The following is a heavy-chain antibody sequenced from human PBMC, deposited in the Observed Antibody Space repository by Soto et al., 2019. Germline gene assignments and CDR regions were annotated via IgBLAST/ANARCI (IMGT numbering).Heavy chain of an antibody. D-gene: IGHD3-9*01. CDR2: MNPNSGNT. CDR3: ARNYDILTGYGYYYYGMDV. J-gene: IGHJ6*02. CDR1: GYTFTSYD. Sequence: ASVKVSCKASGYTFTSYDINWVRQATGQGLEWMGWMNPNSGNTGYAQKFQGRVTMTRNTSISTAYMELSSLRSEDTAVYYCARNYDILTGYGYYYYGMDVWGQGTTVTVSS. V-gene: IGHV1-8*01.